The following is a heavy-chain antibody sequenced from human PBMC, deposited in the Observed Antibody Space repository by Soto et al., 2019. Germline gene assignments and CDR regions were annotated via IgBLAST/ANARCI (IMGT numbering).Heavy chain of an antibody. D-gene: IGHD3-16*01. J-gene: IGHJ6*02. CDR3: AMVDNYVTPTPQDV. CDR1: GYIFVNYG. CDR2: ISPYTGDT. V-gene: IGHV1-18*01. Sequence: QVQLVQSGDEMKKPGASVRVSCKASGYIFVNYGIAWVPQAPGQGLEWMGWISPYTGDTHSASKVQGRLTMTTDTSTSTAYMDLGSLTCDDTAVYYCAMVDNYVTPTPQDVWGQGTTVTVSS.